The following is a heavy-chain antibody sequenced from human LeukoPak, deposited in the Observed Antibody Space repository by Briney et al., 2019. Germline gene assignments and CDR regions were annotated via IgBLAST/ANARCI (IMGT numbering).Heavy chain of an antibody. CDR1: GGSITSRSYY. D-gene: IGHD3-3*01. CDR2: IYYSGTT. V-gene: IGHV4-39*01. J-gene: IGHJ4*02. Sequence: SETLSLTCTVSGGSITSRSYYWGWIRQPPGKGLEWIGSIYYSGTTYYNPSLESRVAISVDTSKNQFSLMLTSVTAADTAVYFCARQTGFWSGYQLYFDYWGQGSLVTVSS. CDR3: ARQTGFWSGYQLYFDY.